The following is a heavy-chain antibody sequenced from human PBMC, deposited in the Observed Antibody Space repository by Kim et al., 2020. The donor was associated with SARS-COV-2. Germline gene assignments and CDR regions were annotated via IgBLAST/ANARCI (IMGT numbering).Heavy chain of an antibody. CDR1: GGSFSGYY. D-gene: IGHD6-25*01. CDR2: INHSGST. Sequence: SETLSLTCAVYGGSFSGYYWSWIRQPPGKGLEWIGEINHSGSTNYNPSLKSRVTISVDTSKNQFSLKLSSVTAADTAVYYCARSGLHYYYYYMDVWGKGTTVTVSS. J-gene: IGHJ6*03. CDR3: ARSGLHYYYYYMDV. V-gene: IGHV4-34*01.